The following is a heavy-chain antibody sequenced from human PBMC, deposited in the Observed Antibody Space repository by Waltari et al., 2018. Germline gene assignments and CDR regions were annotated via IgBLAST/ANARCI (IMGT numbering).Heavy chain of an antibody. Sequence: QLQLQESGPGPGKPSETLSLTCIVPGGSITSNRHYWAWIRQPPVQGLEWIGTMSYNGATYSSPSLKSRVTLSRDTSKNHLSLKLGSVTAADTAVYYCATYIGASIGTAAFDVWGQGTMVTVSS. CDR2: MSYNGAT. D-gene: IGHD5-12*01. V-gene: IGHV4-39*02. CDR1: GGSITSNRHY. J-gene: IGHJ3*01. CDR3: ATYIGASIGTAAFDV.